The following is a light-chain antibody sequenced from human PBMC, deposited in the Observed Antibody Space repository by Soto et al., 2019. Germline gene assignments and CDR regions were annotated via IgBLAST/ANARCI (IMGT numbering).Light chain of an antibody. CDR2: TNN. J-gene: IGLJ2*01. CDR1: SSNIGSNT. V-gene: IGLV1-44*01. CDR3: AAWDGSLKGVV. Sequence: QSVLTQPPSASGTPGQRVTLSCSGSSSNIGSNTVNWYQQFPGTAPKLLMYTNNQRPSGVPDRFSGSKSGTSASLAISGLQAEDEADYYCAAWDGSLKGVVFGGGTKLTVL.